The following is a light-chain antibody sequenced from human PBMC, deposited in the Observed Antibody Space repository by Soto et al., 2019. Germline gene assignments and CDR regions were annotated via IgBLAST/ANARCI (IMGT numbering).Light chain of an antibody. V-gene: IGKV3-11*01. CDR2: DAS. J-gene: IGKJ1*01. Sequence: EIVLTQSPATLSLSPGERATLSCRASQSVSSYLAWYQQKPGQAPRLLIYDASNRATGIPARFSGSGSGTDCTLNISSLEPEDFAVDYCQQRSNWPRRVGQGTKVEIK. CDR3: QQRSNWPRR. CDR1: QSVSSY.